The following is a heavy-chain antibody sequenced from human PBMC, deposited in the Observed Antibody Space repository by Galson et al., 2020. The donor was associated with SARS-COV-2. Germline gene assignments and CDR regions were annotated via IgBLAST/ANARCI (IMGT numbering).Heavy chain of an antibody. Sequence: SETLSLTCAVYGWSFRGYSWTWIRQAPGKGLEWIGEINIGGNTNYSPSLRSRVTISVDTSKNQFSLRLTSMTTADTAVYYCARGHRGVVPSPVLGLGPFYSYYYMDVWGKGTTVSVSS. CDR2: INIGGNT. D-gene: IGHD3-16*01. CDR1: GWSFRGYS. CDR3: ARGHRGVVPSPVLGLGPFYSYYYMDV. J-gene: IGHJ6*03. V-gene: IGHV4-34*01.